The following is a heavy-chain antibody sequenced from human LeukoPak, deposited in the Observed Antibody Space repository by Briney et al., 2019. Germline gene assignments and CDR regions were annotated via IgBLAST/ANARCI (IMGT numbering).Heavy chain of an antibody. CDR1: GGTFSSYA. V-gene: IGHV1-69*13. D-gene: IGHD2-2*01. CDR2: IIPISGTA. J-gene: IGHJ5*02. Sequence: SVKVSCKASGGTFSSYAISCVRQAPGQGLEWMGGIIPISGTANYAQKFQGRVTITADESTSTAYMGLSSLRSEDTAVYYCASSAATPPGNIVVVPAAMNNWFDPWGQGTLVTVSS. CDR3: ASSAATPPGNIVVVPAAMNNWFDP.